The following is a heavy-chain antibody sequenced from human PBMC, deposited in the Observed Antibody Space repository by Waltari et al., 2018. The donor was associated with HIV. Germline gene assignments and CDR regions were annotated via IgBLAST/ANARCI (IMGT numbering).Heavy chain of an antibody. CDR3: AREEGHPFDSGGHLGAY. V-gene: IGHV3-7*01. J-gene: IGHJ4*02. CDR2: IKQDDTEK. D-gene: IGHD3-10*01. Sequence: EVQLVESGGGLVQPGGSLRLSCTASRFTFSAYWMSWVRQAPGKGLGWVANIKQDDTEKYYGDSVKGRFTISRDNAKNSLFLQMNSLRAEDTAVYYCAREEGHPFDSGGHLGAYWGQGTRVTVSS. CDR1: RFTFSAYW.